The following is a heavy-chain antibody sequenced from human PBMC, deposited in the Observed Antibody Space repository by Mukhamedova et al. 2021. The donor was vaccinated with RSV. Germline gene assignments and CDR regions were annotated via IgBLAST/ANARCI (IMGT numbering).Heavy chain of an antibody. J-gene: IGHJ4*02. CDR3: ARLGCSWSFDY. Sequence: TISRDTSTNTVYLQMNSLRPEDTAVYYCARLGCSWSFDYWGQGTLVIVSS. V-gene: IGHV3-30*07. D-gene: IGHD6-13*01.